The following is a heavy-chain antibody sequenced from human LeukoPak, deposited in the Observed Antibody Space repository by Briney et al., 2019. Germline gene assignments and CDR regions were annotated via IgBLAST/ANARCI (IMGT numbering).Heavy chain of an antibody. V-gene: IGHV3-23*01. J-gene: IGHJ4*02. Sequence: GGSLRLSCAASGFTFSSYAMSWVRQAPGKGLEWVSAISGSGGSTYYADSVKGRFTISRDNSKNSLYLQMNSLRAEDTAVYYCARESTPGIAAAGLFDYWGQGTLVTVSS. D-gene: IGHD6-13*01. CDR3: ARESTPGIAAAGLFDY. CDR1: GFTFSSYA. CDR2: ISGSGGST.